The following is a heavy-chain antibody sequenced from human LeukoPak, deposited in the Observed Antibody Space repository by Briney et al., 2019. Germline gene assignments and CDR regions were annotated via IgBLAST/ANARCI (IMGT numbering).Heavy chain of an antibody. CDR2: ISSSDTYT. D-gene: IGHD6-19*01. CDR3: ARGPYSGGSSADY. CDR1: GFTFSDYY. J-gene: IGHJ4*02. Sequence: GGSLRLSCAASGFTFSDYYMSWIRQAPGKGLEWVSYISSSDTYTNYADSVKGRFTISRDNAKNSLYLQMNSLRAEDTAVYYCARGPYSGGSSADYWGQGTLVTVSS. V-gene: IGHV3-11*06.